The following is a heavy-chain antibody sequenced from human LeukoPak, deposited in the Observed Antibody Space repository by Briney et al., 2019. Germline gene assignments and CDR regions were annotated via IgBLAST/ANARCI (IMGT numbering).Heavy chain of an antibody. D-gene: IGHD5-18*01. CDR1: GFIFSNYW. CDR3: ARDRWGYSYGGD. V-gene: IGHV3-7*01. J-gene: IGHJ4*02. Sequence: GGSLRLSCAASGFIFSNYWMSWVRQAPGKGLEWVANIKEDGSDKYYVDSVKGRFTISRDNAKNSLYLQMNGLRAEDTAVYYCARDRWGYSYGGDWGQGTLVTVSS. CDR2: IKEDGSDK.